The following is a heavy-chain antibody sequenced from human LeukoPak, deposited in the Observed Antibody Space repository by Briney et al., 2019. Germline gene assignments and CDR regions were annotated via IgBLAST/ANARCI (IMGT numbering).Heavy chain of an antibody. J-gene: IGHJ4*02. CDR3: ARPPISRWGEAGDY. V-gene: IGHV4-59*08. CDR1: VASISSYY. D-gene: IGHD3-16*01. Sequence: SETLSLTCTVSVASISSYYWTWIRQPPGKGLEWIGYIYYSGGTNYNPSLKSRVTISVDTSKNQFSLKLSSVTAADTAVYYCARPPISRWGEAGDYWGQGALVTVSS. CDR2: IYYSGGT.